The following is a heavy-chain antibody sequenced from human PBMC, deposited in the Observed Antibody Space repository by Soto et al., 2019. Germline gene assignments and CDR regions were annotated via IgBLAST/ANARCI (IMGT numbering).Heavy chain of an antibody. D-gene: IGHD6-19*01. CDR2: ISYSGGST. Sequence: GGSLRLSCAASGFTFSNYAMSWVRQAPGKGLEWVSGISYSGGSTYYADSVKGRFTISRDNSKNTLYLQMNSLRSEDTAVYYCARDFDGSGWARGYYGMDVWGQGTTVTVSS. CDR3: ARDFDGSGWARGYYGMDV. CDR1: GFTFSNYA. V-gene: IGHV3-23*01. J-gene: IGHJ6*02.